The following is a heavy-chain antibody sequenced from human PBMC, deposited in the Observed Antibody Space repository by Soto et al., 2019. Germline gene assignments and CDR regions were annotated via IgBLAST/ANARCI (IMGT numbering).Heavy chain of an antibody. Sequence: QVQLVQSGAEVKKPGSSVTVSCKTSGGTFSKDAINWVRQAPGHGLEWMGLLIPVFGSPIYAQKFQGRIRITADESTSKAFMDLSSLRSEDTAVYYCTRVLGYTFEPGKTRYYAMDVWGQGTTVSVSS. CDR3: TRVLGYTFEPGKTRYYAMDV. J-gene: IGHJ6*02. D-gene: IGHD5-18*01. CDR2: LIPVFGSP. CDR1: GGTFSKDA. V-gene: IGHV1-69*01.